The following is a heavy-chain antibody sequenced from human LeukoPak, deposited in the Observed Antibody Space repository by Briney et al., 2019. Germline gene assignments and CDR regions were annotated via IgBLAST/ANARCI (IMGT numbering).Heavy chain of an antibody. CDR3: ARGPTYYYDSSGSGYYYYGMDV. CDR1: GGSISSSSYS. CDR2: IYYSGST. Sequence: PSETLSLTCTVSGGSISSSSYSWGWIRQPPGKGLEWIGSIYYSGSTYYNPSLKSRVTISVDTSKNQFSLKLSSVTAADTAVYYCARGPTYYYDSSGSGYYYYGMDVWGQGTTVTVSS. J-gene: IGHJ6*02. V-gene: IGHV4-39*01. D-gene: IGHD3-22*01.